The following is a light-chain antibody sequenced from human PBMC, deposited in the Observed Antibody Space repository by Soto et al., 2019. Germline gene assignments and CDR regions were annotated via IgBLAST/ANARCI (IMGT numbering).Light chain of an antibody. V-gene: IGKV1-39*01. CDR3: QQSYSTPWT. Sequence: DIQMTQSPSSLSASVGDRVTITCRASQPISNYLNWYQQKPGKALKLLIYAASSLQSGVPSRLSGSGSGTDFTLAISSLQPEDFATYYCQQSYSTPWTFGQGTKVEIK. CDR1: QPISNY. CDR2: AAS. J-gene: IGKJ1*01.